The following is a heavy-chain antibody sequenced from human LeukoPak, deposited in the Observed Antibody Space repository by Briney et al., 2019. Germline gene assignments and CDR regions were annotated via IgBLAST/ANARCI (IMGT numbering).Heavy chain of an antibody. J-gene: IGHJ4*02. CDR3: ARDGAVLMVYAIQDMHDY. CDR2: INQDGSEK. Sequence: PGGSLRLSCVASGFTFVSHWMTWVRQAPGKGLEWVANINQDGSEKYYVDSVKGRFTISRDNAKNSLYLQMNSLRAEDTAVYYCARDGAVLMVYAIQDMHDYWGQGTLVTVSS. CDR1: GFTFVSHW. V-gene: IGHV3-7*01. D-gene: IGHD2-8*01.